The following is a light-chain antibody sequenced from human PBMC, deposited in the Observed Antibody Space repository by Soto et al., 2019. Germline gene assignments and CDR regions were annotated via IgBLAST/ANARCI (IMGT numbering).Light chain of an antibody. Sequence: DVVMPQSPLSLPVTLGQPASISCRSSQSLVYSDGGTYLNWFHQRPGQSPRRLIYKVSNRDSGVPDRFSGSGSGTDFTLKISRVEAEDVGTYFCMQGTHGPYTFGQGTTLEI. CDR3: MQGTHGPYT. V-gene: IGKV2-30*01. CDR1: QSLVYSDGGTY. J-gene: IGKJ2*01. CDR2: KVS.